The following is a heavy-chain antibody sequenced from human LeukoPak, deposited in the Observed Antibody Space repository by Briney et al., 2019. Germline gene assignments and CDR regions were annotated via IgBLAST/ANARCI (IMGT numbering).Heavy chain of an antibody. CDR3: AEVKGDFYRHFDY. Sequence: GGSLRLSCAASGFTFSSYAMSWVRQAPGKGLEWVSAISGSGGSTYYADSVKGRFTISRDNSKNTLHLQMNSLRAEDTAVYYCAEVKGDFYRHFDYWGQGTLVTVSS. J-gene: IGHJ4*02. D-gene: IGHD2-21*02. CDR2: ISGSGGST. V-gene: IGHV3-23*01. CDR1: GFTFSSYA.